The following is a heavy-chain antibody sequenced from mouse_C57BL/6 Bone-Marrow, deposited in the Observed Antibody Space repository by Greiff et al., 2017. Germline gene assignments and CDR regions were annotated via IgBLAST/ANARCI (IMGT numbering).Heavy chain of an antibody. CDR3: ASWDYGYYAMDY. V-gene: IGHV1-81*01. Sequence: QVQLQQSGAELARPGASVKLSCKASGYTFTSYGIRWVKQRPGQGLEWIGEIYPRSGNTYYNEKFKGKATLTADKSSSTAYMQLRSLTSEDSAVYFCASWDYGYYAMDYWGQGTSVTVSS. J-gene: IGHJ4*01. D-gene: IGHD2-4*01. CDR1: GYTFTSYG. CDR2: IYPRSGNT.